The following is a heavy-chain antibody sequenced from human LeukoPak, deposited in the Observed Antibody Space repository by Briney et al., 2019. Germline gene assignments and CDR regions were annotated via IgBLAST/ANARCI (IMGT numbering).Heavy chain of an antibody. J-gene: IGHJ6*02. CDR2: IIPILGIA. CDR1: GGTFSSYT. V-gene: IGHV1-69*04. Sequence: GASVKVSCKASGGTFSSYTISWVRQAPGQGLEWMGRIIPILGIANYAQKFQGRVTITADKSTSTAYMELSSLRPEDTAVYYCARDFGRVLYCSGGSCYPRHYGMDVWGQGTTVTVSS. D-gene: IGHD2-15*01. CDR3: ARDFGRVLYCSGGSCYPRHYGMDV.